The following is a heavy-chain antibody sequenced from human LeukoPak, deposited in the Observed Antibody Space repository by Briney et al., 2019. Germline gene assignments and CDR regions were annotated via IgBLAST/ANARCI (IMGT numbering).Heavy chain of an antibody. D-gene: IGHD4-17*01. CDR1: GIILSEFG. CDR3: AKDPNGDYIGTFDI. CDR2: VLGSGVPT. J-gene: IGHJ3*02. Sequence: PGGSLRLSCAASGIILSEFGMSWVRQAPGKGLEWVATVLGSGVPTYYAESVQGRFTISRDNSKNTLYLQMSSLRAEDTAKYYCAKDPNGDYIGTFDIWGQGTMVIVS. V-gene: IGHV3-23*01.